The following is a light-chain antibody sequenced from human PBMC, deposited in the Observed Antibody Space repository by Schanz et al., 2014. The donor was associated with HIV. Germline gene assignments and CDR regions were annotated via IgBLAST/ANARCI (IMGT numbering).Light chain of an antibody. J-gene: IGLJ3*02. Sequence: HSVLTQPPSVSAAPGQKVTISCSGSTSNIANNFVSWYQQLPGTAPKLLIYDNYKRPSEIPDRFSGSKSGTSATLGITGLQTGDEADYYCASWDSSLSAGVFGGGTKLTVL. V-gene: IGLV1-51*01. CDR3: ASWDSSLSAGV. CDR1: TSNIANNF. CDR2: DNY.